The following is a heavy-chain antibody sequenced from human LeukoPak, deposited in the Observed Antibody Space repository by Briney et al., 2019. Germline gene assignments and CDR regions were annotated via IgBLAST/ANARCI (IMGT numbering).Heavy chain of an antibody. CDR2: IYPGDSDT. D-gene: IGHD3-22*01. J-gene: IGHJ4*02. CDR1: GYSFTSYW. V-gene: IGHV5-51*01. CDR3: ARLLYYDSSDSYLLIAYFDY. Sequence: GESLKISCKGSGYSFTSYWIGWVRPMPGKGLEWMGIIYPGDSDTKYSPSFQGQVTISADKSISTAYLQWSSLKASDTAMYYCARLLYYDSSDSYLLIAYFDYWGQGTLVTVSS.